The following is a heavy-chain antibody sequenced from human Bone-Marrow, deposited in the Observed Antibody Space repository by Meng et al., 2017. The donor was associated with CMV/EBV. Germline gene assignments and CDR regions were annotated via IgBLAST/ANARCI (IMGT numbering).Heavy chain of an antibody. D-gene: IGHD6-6*01. CDR3: AREAAHAVGFDY. Sequence: SETLSLTCTVSGGSISSYYWSWIRQPPGKGLEWIGYIYYSGSTNYNPSLKSRVTISVDTSNNQFSLKLSSVTAADTAVYYCAREAAHAVGFDYWGQGTLVTVSS. V-gene: IGHV4-59*01. CDR2: IYYSGST. J-gene: IGHJ4*02. CDR1: GGSISSYY.